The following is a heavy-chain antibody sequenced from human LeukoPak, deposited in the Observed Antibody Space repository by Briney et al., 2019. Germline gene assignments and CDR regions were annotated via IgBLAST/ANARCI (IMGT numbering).Heavy chain of an antibody. D-gene: IGHD5-18*01. J-gene: IGHJ4*02. CDR1: GGSFSGYY. Sequence: SETLSLTCAVYGGSFSGYYWSWIRQPPGKGLEWIGEINHSGSTNYNPSLKSRVTISVDTSKNQFSLKLSSVTAADTAVYYCARAFSYGYSPSDYWDQGTLVTVSS. V-gene: IGHV4-34*01. CDR2: INHSGST. CDR3: ARAFSYGYSPSDY.